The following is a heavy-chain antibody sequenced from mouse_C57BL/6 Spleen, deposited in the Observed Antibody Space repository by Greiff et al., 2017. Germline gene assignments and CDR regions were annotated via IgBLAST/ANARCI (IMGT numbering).Heavy chain of an antibody. Sequence: EVHLVESGGGLVKPGGSLKLSCAASGFTFSDYGMHWVRQAPEKGLAWVAYLSSGSSTIYYADTVKGRFTISRDNAKNTLFLQMTSLRSEDTAMYYCARDSNYFYFDYWGQVTTLTVSS. D-gene: IGHD2-5*01. J-gene: IGHJ2*01. CDR2: LSSGSSTI. CDR3: ARDSNYFYFDY. CDR1: GFTFSDYG. V-gene: IGHV5-17*01.